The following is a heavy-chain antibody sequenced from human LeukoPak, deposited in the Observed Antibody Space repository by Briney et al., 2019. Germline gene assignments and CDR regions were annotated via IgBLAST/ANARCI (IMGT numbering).Heavy chain of an antibody. Sequence: ASVKVSCKASGYTFTSYVIGWVRQAPGQGLEWMGWMNPNSGNTGYAQKFQGRVTMTRNTSTSTAYMELSSLRSEDTAVYYCATYRGYYDFWSGYYTSYYYYGMDVWGQGTTVTVSS. J-gene: IGHJ6*02. CDR3: ATYRGYYDFWSGYYTSYYYYGMDV. CDR1: GYTFTSYV. D-gene: IGHD3-3*01. CDR2: MNPNSGNT. V-gene: IGHV1-8*02.